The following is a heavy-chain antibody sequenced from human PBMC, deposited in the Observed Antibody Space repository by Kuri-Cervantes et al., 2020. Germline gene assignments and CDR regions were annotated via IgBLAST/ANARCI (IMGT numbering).Heavy chain of an antibody. D-gene: IGHD3-22*01. J-gene: IGHJ5*02. CDR2: ISPNSGGT. V-gene: IGHV1-2*02. CDR3: ARDVGDYYASRGSRFDP. CDR1: GFTFTHNY. Sequence: ASVKVSCKASGFTFTHNYIHWVRQAPGQGLEWMGWISPNSGGTHYAQSFQGRVSMSTDTSINTAYMELSSLRSDDTAFYFCARDVGDYYASRGSRFDPWCQGTLVTVSS.